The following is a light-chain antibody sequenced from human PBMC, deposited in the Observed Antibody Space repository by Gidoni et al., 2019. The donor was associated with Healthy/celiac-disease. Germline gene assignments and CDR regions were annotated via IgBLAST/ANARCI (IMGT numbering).Light chain of an antibody. V-gene: IGKV4-1*01. CDR1: QSVLYSSNNKNY. CDR2: WAS. J-gene: IGKJ2*01. Sequence: DIVMTQSPDSSAVSLGERATINCKSSQSVLYSSNNKNYLAWYQQKPGQPPKLLIYWASTRESGVPDRFSGSGSGTDFTLTISSLQAEDVAVYYCQQYYSTPPTFGQGTKLEIK. CDR3: QQYYSTPPT.